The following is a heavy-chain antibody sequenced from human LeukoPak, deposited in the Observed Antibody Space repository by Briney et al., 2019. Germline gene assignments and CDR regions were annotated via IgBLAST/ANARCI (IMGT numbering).Heavy chain of an antibody. V-gene: IGHV3-21*01. CDR1: GFTFSSYS. CDR2: ISGSSSYI. CDR3: ARGGAAADIDAFDI. J-gene: IGHJ3*02. D-gene: IGHD6-13*01. Sequence: GGSLRLSCAASGFTFSSYSMNWVRQAPGKGLEWVSSISGSSSYIYYADSVKGRFTISRDNAKNSLYLQMNSLRAEDTAVYYCARGGAAADIDAFDIWGQGTMVTVSS.